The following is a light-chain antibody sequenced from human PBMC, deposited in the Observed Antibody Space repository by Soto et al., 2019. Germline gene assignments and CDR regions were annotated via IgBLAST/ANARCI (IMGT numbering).Light chain of an antibody. V-gene: IGKV1-9*01. CDR2: GAS. Sequence: IQLTQSPSSLSASVGDRVTITCRASQGISSFLAWYQQKPGKAPKLLIYGASTLQSGVPSRFSGSGSGKDFPLTIGSLQPEDFATYYCQQLNSFPLPFGPGTKVDIK. CDR3: QQLNSFPLP. CDR1: QGISSF. J-gene: IGKJ3*01.